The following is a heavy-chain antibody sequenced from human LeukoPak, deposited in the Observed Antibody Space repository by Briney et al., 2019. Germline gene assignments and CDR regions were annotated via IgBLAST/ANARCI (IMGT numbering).Heavy chain of an antibody. CDR2: ISNNGGYT. D-gene: IGHD2-15*01. J-gene: IGHJ4*02. CDR1: GFTFSSSA. V-gene: IGHV3-23*01. CDR3: AKQLGYCSDGSCYFPY. Sequence: GGSLRLSCAASGFTFSSSAMSWVRQAPGKGLEWVSAISNNGGYTYYADSVQGRFTISRDNSKSTLCLQMNSLRAEDTDVYYCAKQLGYCSDGSCYFPYWGQGTLVTVSS.